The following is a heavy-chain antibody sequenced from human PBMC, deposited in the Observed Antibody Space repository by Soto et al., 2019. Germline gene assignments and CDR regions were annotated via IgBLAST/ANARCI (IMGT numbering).Heavy chain of an antibody. Sequence: VQLVQSGSEVKKPGSSVKVSCKASGGTFSNYAISWVRQAPGQGLEWMGGILPMFGTAYYAQKFMGRVTITADESTSTVYMDLISLRSEDTAVYYCAREDGDILTWYSDLWGRGTLVTVSS. V-gene: IGHV1-69*12. J-gene: IGHJ2*01. D-gene: IGHD2-21*02. CDR2: ILPMFGTA. CDR1: GGTFSNYA. CDR3: AREDGDILTWYSDL.